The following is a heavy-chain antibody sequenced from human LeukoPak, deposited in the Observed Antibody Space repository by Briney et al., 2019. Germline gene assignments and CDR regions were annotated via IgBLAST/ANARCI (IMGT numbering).Heavy chain of an antibody. D-gene: IGHD2-2*01. CDR1: VVTFDVYA. J-gene: IGHJ4*02. CDR3: AKEGIYCSSTSYSKPFDY. Sequence: GRCLSLSCAASVVTFDVYATHWVRHAPGKGLGWVLDISWNGGSIGYAESVKGRFTISRDNAKTSLYLQMNSLRAEDMALYYCAKEGIYCSSTSYSKPFDYWGQGTLVTVSS. V-gene: IGHV3-9*03. CDR2: ISWNGGSI.